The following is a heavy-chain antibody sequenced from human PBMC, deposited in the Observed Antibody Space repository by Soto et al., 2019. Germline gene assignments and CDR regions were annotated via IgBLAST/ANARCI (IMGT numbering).Heavy chain of an antibody. V-gene: IGHV4-34*01. CDR3: ARAGAPGDSSGYCHQFDY. D-gene: IGHD3-22*01. J-gene: IGHJ4*02. Sequence: SETLSLTCAVYGGSFSGYYWSWIRQPPGKGLEWIGEINHSGSTNYNPSLKSRVTISVDTSKNQFSLKLSSVTAADTAVYYCARAGAPGDSSGYCHQFDYWGQGTLVTVSS. CDR2: INHSGST. CDR1: GGSFSGYY.